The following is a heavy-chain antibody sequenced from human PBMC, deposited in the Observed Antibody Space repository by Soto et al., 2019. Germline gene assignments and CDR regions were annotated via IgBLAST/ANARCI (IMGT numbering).Heavy chain of an antibody. D-gene: IGHD6-13*01. CDR1: GYTFTSYA. J-gene: IGHJ5*02. CDR2: INAGNGNT. V-gene: IGHV1-3*01. CDR3: AREDYERQQLVPWFDP. Sequence: GASVKVSCKASGYTFTSYAMHWVRQAPGQRLEWMGWINAGNGNTKYSQKFQGRVTITRDTSASTAYMELSSLRSEDTAVYYCAREDYERQQLVPWFDPWGQGTLVTVSS.